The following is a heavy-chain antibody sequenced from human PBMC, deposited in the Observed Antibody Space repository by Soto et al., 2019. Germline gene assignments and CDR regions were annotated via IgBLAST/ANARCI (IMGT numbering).Heavy chain of an antibody. Sequence: GGSLRLSCAASGFTFGSYSMNWVRQAPGKGLEWVSYISSSSSTIYYADSVEGRFTISRDNAKNSLDLQMNSLRAEDTAVYYCAKDGGYSFGPYAYGGKETLVTVSS. J-gene: IGHJ4*02. V-gene: IGHV3-48*01. CDR2: ISSSSSTI. CDR1: GFTFGSYS. CDR3: AKDGGYSFGPYAY. D-gene: IGHD5-18*01.